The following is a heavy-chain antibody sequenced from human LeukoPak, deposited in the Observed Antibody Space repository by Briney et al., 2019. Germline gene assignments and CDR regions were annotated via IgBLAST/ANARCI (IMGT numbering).Heavy chain of an antibody. Sequence: GGSLRLSCAASGISFSRHGMNWVRQAPGKGLEWVSYISSSGSTIYYADSVKGRFTISRDNAKNSLYLQMNSLRAEDTAVYYCAELGITMIGGVWGKGTTVTISS. J-gene: IGHJ6*04. D-gene: IGHD3-10*02. CDR2: ISSSGSTI. CDR3: AELGITMIGGV. CDR1: GISFSRHG. V-gene: IGHV3-48*03.